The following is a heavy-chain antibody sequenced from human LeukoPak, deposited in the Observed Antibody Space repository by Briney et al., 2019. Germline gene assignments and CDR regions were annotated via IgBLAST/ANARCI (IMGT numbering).Heavy chain of an antibody. D-gene: IGHD2/OR15-2a*01. CDR1: GGSISSYY. CDR2: IYYSGST. CDR3: AKGGSTNFYYGDV. Sequence: PSETLSLTCTVSGGSISSYYWSWIRQPPGKALEWIGYIYYSGSTNYNTSLESRVTISVDTSKNQFSLKLSSVTAADTAVYYCAKGGSTNFYYGDVWGQGTTVTVSS. J-gene: IGHJ6*02. V-gene: IGHV4-59*01.